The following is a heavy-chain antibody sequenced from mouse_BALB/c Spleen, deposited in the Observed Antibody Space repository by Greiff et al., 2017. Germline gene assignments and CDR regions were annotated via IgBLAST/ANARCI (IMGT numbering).Heavy chain of an antibody. CDR3: ARARTGTKAMDY. CDR2: FDPYDGGT. D-gene: IGHD4-1*01. V-gene: IGHV1-52*01. CDR1: GYTFTSYW. J-gene: IGHJ4*01. Sequence: QVQLQQPGAELVRPGASVKLSCKASGYTFTSYWMNWVKQRPEQGLEWIGRFDPYDGGTHYNQKFKDKAILTVDKSSSTAYMQLSSLTSEDSAVYYCARARTGTKAMDYWGQGTSVTVSS.